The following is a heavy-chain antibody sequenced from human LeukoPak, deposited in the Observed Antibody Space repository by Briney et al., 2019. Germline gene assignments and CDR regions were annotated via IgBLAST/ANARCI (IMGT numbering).Heavy chain of an antibody. CDR1: GFTFSDYY. V-gene: IGHV3-11*01. CDR3: ATFTSGSREGDAFDI. J-gene: IGHJ3*02. D-gene: IGHD1-26*01. Sequence: GGSLRLSCAASGFTFSDYYMSWIRQAPGKGLEWVSYISSSGSTIYYADSVKGRFTISRDNAKNSLYLQMNSLRAEDTAVYYCATFTSGSREGDAFDIWGQGTMVTVSS. CDR2: ISSSGSTI.